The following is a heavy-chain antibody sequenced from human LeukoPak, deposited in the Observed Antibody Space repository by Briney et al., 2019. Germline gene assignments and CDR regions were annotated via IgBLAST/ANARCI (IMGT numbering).Heavy chain of an antibody. Sequence: GASVNVSCKTSGYRLSDCGISWVRQTPARARQWMGWINTYNGNTENARSLQGRATMTRDKATATAYLKLRSLVSDDPAVYYCARDLGEGARRDLDFWGQGTLVTVSS. V-gene: IGHV1-18*01. CDR3: ARDLGEGARRDLDF. CDR2: INTYNGNT. J-gene: IGHJ4*02. D-gene: IGHD1-26*01. CDR1: GYRLSDCG.